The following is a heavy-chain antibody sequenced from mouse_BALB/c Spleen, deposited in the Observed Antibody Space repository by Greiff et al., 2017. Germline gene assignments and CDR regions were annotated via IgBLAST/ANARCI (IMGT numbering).Heavy chain of an antibody. J-gene: IGHJ2*01. CDR2: IDPENGDT. CDR3: NAFITTVVANFDY. V-gene: IGHV14-4*02. Sequence: EVQRVESGAELVRSGASVKLSCTASGFNIKDYYMHWVKQRPEQGLEWIGWIDPENGDTEYAPKFQGKATMTADTSSNTAYLQLSSLTSEDTAVYYCNAFITTVVANFDYWGQGTTLTVSS. CDR1: GFNIKDYY. D-gene: IGHD1-1*01.